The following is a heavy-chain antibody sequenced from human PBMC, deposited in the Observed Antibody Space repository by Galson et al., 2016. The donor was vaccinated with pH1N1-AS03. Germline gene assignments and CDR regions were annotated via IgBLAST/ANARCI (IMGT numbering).Heavy chain of an antibody. V-gene: IGHV3-48*02. CDR2: ISDDGKST. J-gene: IGHJ3*02. CDR3: VRDPFFSSFDI. CDR1: GFTFTSYS. Sequence: SLRLSCAASGFTFTSYSMNWVRQAPGKGLEWVSFISDDGKSTYYADSVKGRFTISRDDAENSLYLQMGSLTNADTGVYYCVRDPFFSSFDIWGQGTVVTVSS.